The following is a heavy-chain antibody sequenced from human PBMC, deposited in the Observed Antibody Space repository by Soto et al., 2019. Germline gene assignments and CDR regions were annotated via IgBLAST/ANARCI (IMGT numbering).Heavy chain of an antibody. Sequence: QVQLQESGPGLVKPSQTLSLTCTVSGGSISSGGYYWSWIRQHPGKGLEWIGYIYYSGSTYYNPSLTSRVTISVDTSKNQLSLKLNSVTAADTAVDYCARSSTSANYFDYWGQGTLVTVSS. CDR1: GGSISSGGYY. V-gene: IGHV4-31*03. J-gene: IGHJ4*02. CDR2: IYYSGST. D-gene: IGHD2-2*01. CDR3: ARSSTSANYFDY.